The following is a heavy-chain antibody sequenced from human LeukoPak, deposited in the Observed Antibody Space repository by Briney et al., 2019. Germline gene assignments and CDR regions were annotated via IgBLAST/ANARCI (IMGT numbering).Heavy chain of an antibody. J-gene: IGHJ4*02. CDR3: ARIHGYCSGGACYILDN. D-gene: IGHD2-15*01. CDR2: VYYSGST. Sequence: PSETLSLTCVVSGGSVSGYYWGWIRQPPGRGLEWIGYVYYSGSTNYNPSFKSRITISVDTSRNQFSLQLSSVTAADTAVYYCARIHGYCSGGACYILDNWGQGTLVAVSS. V-gene: IGHV4-59*02. CDR1: GGSVSGYY.